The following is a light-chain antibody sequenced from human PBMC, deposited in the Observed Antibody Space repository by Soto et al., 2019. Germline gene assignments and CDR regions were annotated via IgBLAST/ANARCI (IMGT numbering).Light chain of an antibody. CDR2: DVS. J-gene: IGLJ1*01. Sequence: QSVLTQPASVSGSPGQSITISCTGTSSDVGGYNYVSWYQQHPGKAPKLMIYDVSNRPSGVSNRFSGSKSGNTASLTISGLQAEEEADYYGSSYTSSSTPLVFGTGTKLTVL. CDR3: SSYTSSSTPLV. CDR1: SSDVGGYNY. V-gene: IGLV2-14*01.